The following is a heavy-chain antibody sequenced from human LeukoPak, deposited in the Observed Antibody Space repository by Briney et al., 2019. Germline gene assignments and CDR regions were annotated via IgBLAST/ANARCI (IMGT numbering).Heavy chain of an antibody. CDR1: GFTFSDYY. J-gene: IGHJ4*02. Sequence: GGSLRLSCAASGFTFSDYYMSWIRQAPGKGLEWVSYISSSGSTIYYADSVKGRFTISRDNAKNSLYLQMNSLRAEDTAVYYCARDFSSWYSRPYHFDYWGQGTLVTVSS. V-gene: IGHV3-11*01. CDR3: ARDFSSWYSRPYHFDY. CDR2: ISSSGSTI. D-gene: IGHD6-13*01.